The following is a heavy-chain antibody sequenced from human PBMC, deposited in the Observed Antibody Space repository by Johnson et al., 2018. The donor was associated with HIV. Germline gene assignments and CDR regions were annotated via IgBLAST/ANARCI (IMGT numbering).Heavy chain of an antibody. V-gene: IGHV3-30*03. CDR2: ISYDGSKT. CDR3: ARERDYYDSFWLDHDAFDI. J-gene: IGHJ3*02. D-gene: IGHD3-22*01. CDR1: GIIFSHYG. Sequence: QVQLVESGGGVVQPGRSLRLSCAVSGIIFSHYGMHWVRQAPGKGLEWVALISYDGSKTYYAASVTGRLHISRDNSKNPLYLQMNSLRAEDTAVYYCARERDYYDSFWLDHDAFDIWGQGTMVTVSS.